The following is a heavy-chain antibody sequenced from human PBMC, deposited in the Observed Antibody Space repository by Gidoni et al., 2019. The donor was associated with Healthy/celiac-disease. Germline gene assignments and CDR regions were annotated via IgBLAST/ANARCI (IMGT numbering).Heavy chain of an antibody. CDR1: GFTFRHYS. Sequence: EVQLVESGGGLVQPGGSLGPPWAASGFTFRHYSMNWGRQAPGKGLEWVSYISIGNSTIYYADSVKGRFTISRDNAKNSLYLQMNSLRVEDTAVYYCARKASYYYYYYGMDVWGQGTTVTVSS. CDR2: ISIGNSTI. CDR3: ARKASYYYYYYGMDV. V-gene: IGHV3-48*01. J-gene: IGHJ6*02.